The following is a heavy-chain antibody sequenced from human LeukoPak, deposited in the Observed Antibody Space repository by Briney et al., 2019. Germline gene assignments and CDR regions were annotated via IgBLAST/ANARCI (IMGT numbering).Heavy chain of an antibody. Sequence: SETLSLTCAVYGGSFSGYSWSWIRQPPGKGLEWIGEINHSGSTNYNPSLKSRVTISVDTSKNQFSLKLSSVTAADTAVYYCARRYSGYACELYNWGQGTLVTVSS. CDR2: INHSGST. V-gene: IGHV4-34*01. CDR3: ARRYSGYACELYN. D-gene: IGHD5-12*01. CDR1: GGSFSGYS. J-gene: IGHJ4*02.